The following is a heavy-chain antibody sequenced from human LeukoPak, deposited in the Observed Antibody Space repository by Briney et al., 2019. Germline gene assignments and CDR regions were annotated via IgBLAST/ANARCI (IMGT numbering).Heavy chain of an antibody. CDR3: AKGPQYCGGECYPDY. J-gene: IGHJ4*02. CDR1: GFTFSTYA. V-gene: IGHV3-23*01. CDR2: ISADGGST. D-gene: IGHD2-21*01. Sequence: PGGSMRLSCAASGFTFSTYAMSWVRQAPGKGLEWVSGISADGGSTYYADSVKGRFTISRTNSKNTLYLQMSSLRAEDTAVYYCAKGPQYCGGECYPDYWGQGTLVTVSS.